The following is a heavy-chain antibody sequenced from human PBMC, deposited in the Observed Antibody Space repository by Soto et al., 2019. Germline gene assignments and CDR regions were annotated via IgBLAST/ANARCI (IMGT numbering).Heavy chain of an antibody. CDR1: GFTFSSYA. CDR2: IFSGGDT. CDR3: ASIAVAEGFDP. D-gene: IGHD6-19*01. V-gene: IGHV3-23*03. J-gene: IGHJ5*02. Sequence: PGGSLRLSCAASGFTFSSYAMSWVRQAPGKGLEWVSVIFSGGDTYYADSVKGRFTISRDSSKNTVYLQMNSLRAEDTAVYYCASIAVAEGFDPWGQGTLVTVSS.